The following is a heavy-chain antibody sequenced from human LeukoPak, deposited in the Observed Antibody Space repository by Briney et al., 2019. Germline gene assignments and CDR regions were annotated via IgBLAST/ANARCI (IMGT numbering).Heavy chain of an antibody. CDR1: GGSVSSDYY. CDR2: ICSGGNT. J-gene: IGHJ4*02. CDR3: ARDGPWKSDC. V-gene: IGHV4-39*02. Sequence: SETLSLTCTVSGGSVSSDYYWGWIRQPPGKGLEWIGSICSGGNTCYNPSLKSRVTISADSIKNHFFLQLTSATDADTAVYFCARDGPWKSDCWGRGTLVTVSS. D-gene: IGHD1-1*01.